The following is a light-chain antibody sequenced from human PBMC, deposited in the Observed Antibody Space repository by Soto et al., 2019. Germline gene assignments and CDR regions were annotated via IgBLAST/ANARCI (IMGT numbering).Light chain of an antibody. CDR1: QSFSSY. Sequence: EIVLTQSPATLSLSPGERATLSCRASQSFSSYLAWYQQKPGQPPRLLIYDASNRATDFPARFSGSGSGTDFTLTISGLEAEDFAFYYCQQRSSWPLTFGGGTKVEI. CDR2: DAS. CDR3: QQRSSWPLT. V-gene: IGKV3-11*01. J-gene: IGKJ4*01.